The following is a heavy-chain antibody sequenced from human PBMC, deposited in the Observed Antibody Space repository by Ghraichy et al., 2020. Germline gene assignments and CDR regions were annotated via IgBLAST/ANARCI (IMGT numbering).Heavy chain of an antibody. V-gene: IGHV4-61*09. Sequence: SETLSLTCTVSGDSITSGHYYWSWIREPAGKGLEWIGHIYPTGSTNYSPSLKSRVTISLDTSKNQFSLTLTSVTAADTAVYYCGRFWAGNYGDFFFDYWGQGAQVTVSS. CDR2: IYPTGST. D-gene: IGHD4-17*01. J-gene: IGHJ4*02. CDR1: GDSITSGHYY. CDR3: GRFWAGNYGDFFFDY.